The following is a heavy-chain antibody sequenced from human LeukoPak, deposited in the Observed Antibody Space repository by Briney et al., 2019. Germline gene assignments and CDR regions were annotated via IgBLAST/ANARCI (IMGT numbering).Heavy chain of an antibody. CDR2: INPSGGST. V-gene: IGHV1-46*01. Sequence: SSVKVSCKASGYTFTSYYMHWVRQAPGQELEWMGIINPSGGSTNYAQKLQGRVTMTRDTSTSTVSMELSSLRSEDTAVYYCARDQIASSGWYAEYFQHWGQGTLVTVSS. CDR3: ARDQIASSGWYAEYFQH. J-gene: IGHJ1*01. D-gene: IGHD6-19*01. CDR1: GYTFTSYY.